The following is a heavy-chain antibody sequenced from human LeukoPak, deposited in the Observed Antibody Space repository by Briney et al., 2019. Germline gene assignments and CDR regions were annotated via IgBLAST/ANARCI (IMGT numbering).Heavy chain of an antibody. V-gene: IGHV4-39*07. CDR3: AREDSYGTNAAHDY. CDR1: GGSFSSYY. J-gene: IGHJ4*02. D-gene: IGHD5-18*01. CDR2: IYYSGST. Sequence: SETLSLTCAVYGGSFSSYYWGWIRQPPGKGLEWIGSIYYSGSTYYNPSLKSRVTISVDTSKNQFSLKLSSVTAADTAVYYCAREDSYGTNAAHDYWGQGTLVTVSS.